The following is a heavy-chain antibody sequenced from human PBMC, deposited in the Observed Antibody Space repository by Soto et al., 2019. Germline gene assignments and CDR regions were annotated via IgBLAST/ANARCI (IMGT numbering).Heavy chain of an antibody. Sequence: TLSLTCTVSGCTISSGGYYWIWIGQHPGKGLEWIEYIYYSGSTYYNPSLKSRVTISVDTSKNQFSLKLSPVTAANTAVYYCARGGRSPEYSSTFGDWGHGTLVTVSS. CDR3: ARGGRSPEYSSTFGD. CDR1: GCTISSGGYY. V-gene: IGHV4-31*03. D-gene: IGHD6-6*01. J-gene: IGHJ4*01. CDR2: IYYSGST.